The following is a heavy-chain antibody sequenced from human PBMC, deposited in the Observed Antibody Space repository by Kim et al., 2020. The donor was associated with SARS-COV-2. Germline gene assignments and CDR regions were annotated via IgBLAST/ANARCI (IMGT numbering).Heavy chain of an antibody. CDR2: IYYSGST. V-gene: IGHV4-39*07. D-gene: IGHD1-26*01. CDR3: ASGDVGAKAY. Sequence: SETLSLTCTVSGGSISSSSYYWGWIRQPPGKGLEWIGSIYYSGSTYYNPSLKSRVTISVDTSKNQFSLKLSSVTAADTAVYYCASGDVGAKAYWGQGTLVTVSS. CDR1: GGSISSSSYY. J-gene: IGHJ4*02.